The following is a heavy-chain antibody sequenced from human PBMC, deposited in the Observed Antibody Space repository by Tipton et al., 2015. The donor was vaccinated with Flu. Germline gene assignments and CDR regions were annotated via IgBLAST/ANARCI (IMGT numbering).Heavy chain of an antibody. D-gene: IGHD3-16*01. V-gene: IGHV4-61*02. CDR2: IYTSGST. J-gene: IGHJ4*02. CDR1: GGSISSGSYY. Sequence: LRLSCTVSGGSISSGSYYWSWIRQPAGKGLEWIGRIYTSGSTNYNPSLKSRVTISVDTSKNQFSLKLSSVTAADTAVYYCARSVWGTPYLDYWGQGTLVTVSS. CDR3: ARSVWGTPYLDY.